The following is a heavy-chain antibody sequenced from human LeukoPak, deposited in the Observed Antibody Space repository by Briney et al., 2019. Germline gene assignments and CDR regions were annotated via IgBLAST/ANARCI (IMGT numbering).Heavy chain of an antibody. CDR3: ARAAGTEWLAIFDY. V-gene: IGHV4-59*01. J-gene: IGHJ4*02. Sequence: SETLSLTCTVSGGSISSYYWSWIRQPPGKGLEWIGYIYYSGSTNYNPSLKSRVTISVDTSKNQFSLKLSSVTAADTAVYYCARAAGTEWLAIFDYWGQGTLFTVSS. CDR1: GGSISSYY. CDR2: IYYSGST. D-gene: IGHD6-19*01.